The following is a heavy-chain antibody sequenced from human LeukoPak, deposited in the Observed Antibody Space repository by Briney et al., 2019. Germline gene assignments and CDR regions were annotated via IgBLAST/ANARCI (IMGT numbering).Heavy chain of an antibody. CDR3: ASSKIAVAAAFDI. Sequence: GGSLRLSCAASGFTVSSNYKSWVRQAPGKGLEWVSVIYSGGSTYYADSVKGRFTISRDNSKNTLYLQMNSLRAEDTAVYYCASSKIAVAAAFDIWGQGTMVTVSS. CDR2: IYSGGST. CDR1: GFTVSSNY. V-gene: IGHV3-66*01. D-gene: IGHD6-19*01. J-gene: IGHJ3*02.